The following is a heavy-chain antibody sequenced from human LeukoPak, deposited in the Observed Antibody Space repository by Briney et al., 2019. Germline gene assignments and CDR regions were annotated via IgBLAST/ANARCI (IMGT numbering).Heavy chain of an antibody. CDR2: IYTSEST. Sequence: PSETLSLTCTVSGGSISSYYWSWIRQPAGKGLEWIGRIYTSESTNYNPSLKSRVTMSVDTSKNQFSLKLSSVTAADTAVYYCARDGYYYDSSGYYEKMYYFDYWGQGTLVTVSS. V-gene: IGHV4-4*07. CDR3: ARDGYYYDSSGYYEKMYYFDY. J-gene: IGHJ4*02. CDR1: GGSISSYY. D-gene: IGHD3-22*01.